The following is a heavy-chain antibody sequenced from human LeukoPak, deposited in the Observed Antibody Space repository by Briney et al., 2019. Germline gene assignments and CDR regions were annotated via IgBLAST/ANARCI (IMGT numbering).Heavy chain of an antibody. CDR2: MYYSGST. Sequence: SETLSLTCTVSGGSISSGDYYWSWIRQPPGKGLEWIAYMYYSGSTYYNPSLKSRVTMSADTSENQLSLKLSSVTAADTAVYYCARPYYYDSRIDPWGQGILVTVSS. CDR3: ARPYYYDSRIDP. V-gene: IGHV4-30-4*01. J-gene: IGHJ5*02. D-gene: IGHD3-22*01. CDR1: GGSISSGDYY.